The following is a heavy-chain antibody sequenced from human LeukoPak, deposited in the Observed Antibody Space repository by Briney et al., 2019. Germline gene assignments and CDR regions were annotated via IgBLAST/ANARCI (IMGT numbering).Heavy chain of an antibody. V-gene: IGHV3-64*01. CDR1: GFTFSSYA. D-gene: IGHD4-23*01. J-gene: IGHJ4*02. Sequence: GGSLRLSCAASGFTFSSYAMHWVRQAPGKGLEYVSAISSNGGSTYYANSVKGRFTISRDNSKNTLYLQMGSLRAEDMAVYYCARGIYGGNSPLVDYWGQGTLVTVSS. CDR2: ISSNGGST. CDR3: ARGIYGGNSPLVDY.